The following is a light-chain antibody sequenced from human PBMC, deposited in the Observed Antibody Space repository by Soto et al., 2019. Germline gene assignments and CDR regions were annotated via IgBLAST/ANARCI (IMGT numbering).Light chain of an antibody. J-gene: IGLJ1*01. Sequence: QSVLTQPRSVSGSPGQSVTISCTGTSSDVGGYNYVSWYQQHPGKAPKLMIYDVSKRPSGVPDRFSGSKSGNTAFLTISGLQADDEADYYCCSYAGSYTYVFGTGTKVTVL. CDR3: CSYAGSYTYV. CDR1: SSDVGGYNY. CDR2: DVS. V-gene: IGLV2-11*01.